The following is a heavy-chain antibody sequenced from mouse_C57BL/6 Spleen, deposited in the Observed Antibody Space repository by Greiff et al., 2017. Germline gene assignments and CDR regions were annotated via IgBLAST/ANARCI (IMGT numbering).Heavy chain of an antibody. Sequence: QVQLQQSGAELVMPGASVKLSCKASGYTFTSYWMHWVKQRPGQGLEWIGEIDPSDSYTNYNQKFKGKSTLTVDKSSSTAYMQLSILTSEDSAVYYCACTVVATDYAMDYWGQGTSVTVSS. V-gene: IGHV1-69*01. D-gene: IGHD1-1*01. CDR2: IDPSDSYT. CDR3: ACTVVATDYAMDY. J-gene: IGHJ4*01. CDR1: GYTFTSYW.